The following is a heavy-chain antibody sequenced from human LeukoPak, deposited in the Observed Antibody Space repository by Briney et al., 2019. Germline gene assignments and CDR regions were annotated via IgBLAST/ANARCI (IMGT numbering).Heavy chain of an antibody. D-gene: IGHD3-10*01. CDR2: ISSSGST. CDR1: GGSISSSHYY. J-gene: IGHJ4*02. V-gene: IGHV4-61*10. Sequence: SETLSLTCSVSGGSISSSHYYWNWVRQPAGKGLEWIGRISSSGSTNYNPSLKSRVTISVDTSKNQFSLKLSSVTAADTAVYYCARGHSYDSGSHGDHWGQGTLVTVSS. CDR3: ARGHSYDSGSHGDH.